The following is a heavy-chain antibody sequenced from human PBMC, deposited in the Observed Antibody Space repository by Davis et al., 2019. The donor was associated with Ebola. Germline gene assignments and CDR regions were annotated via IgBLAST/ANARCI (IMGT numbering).Heavy chain of an antibody. CDR3: TTDFMGSDLD. CDR2: IKSKTDGGTT. J-gene: IGHJ4*02. V-gene: IGHV3-15*01. D-gene: IGHD6-19*01. CDR1: GFTFSNAW. Sequence: GESLKISCAASGFTFSNAWMSWVRQAPGKGLEWVGRIKSKTDGGTTDYAAPVKGRFTISRDDSKNTLYLQMNSLKTEDTAVYYCTTDFMGSDLDWGQGTLVTVSS.